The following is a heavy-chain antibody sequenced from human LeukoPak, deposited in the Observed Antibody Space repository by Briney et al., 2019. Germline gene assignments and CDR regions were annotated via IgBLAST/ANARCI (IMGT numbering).Heavy chain of an antibody. CDR1: GYTLTELS. CDR2: FDPEDGET. J-gene: IGHJ1*01. Sequence: ASVKVSCKVSGYTLTELSMHWVRQAPGKGLEWMGGFDPEDGETIYAQKFQGRVTMTEDTSTDTAYMELSSLRSEDTAVYYCARPPRKTVAATVYEYFQHWGQGTLVTVSS. CDR3: ARPPRKTVAATVYEYFQH. V-gene: IGHV1-24*01. D-gene: IGHD2-15*01.